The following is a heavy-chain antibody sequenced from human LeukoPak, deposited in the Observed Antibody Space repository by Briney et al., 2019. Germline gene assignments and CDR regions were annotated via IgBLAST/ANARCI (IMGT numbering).Heavy chain of an antibody. CDR2: ISGSGANT. CDR1: GFTFTNYA. CDR3: AKIPHPSYYFDY. Sequence: SGGSLRLSCAASGFTFTNYAMGWVRQAPGKGLEWVSAISGSGANTYYADSVRGRFTIFRDNSANTLYLQMNSLRAEDTAVYYCAKIPHPSYYFDYWGQGTLVTVSP. V-gene: IGHV3-23*01. D-gene: IGHD2-21*01. J-gene: IGHJ4*02.